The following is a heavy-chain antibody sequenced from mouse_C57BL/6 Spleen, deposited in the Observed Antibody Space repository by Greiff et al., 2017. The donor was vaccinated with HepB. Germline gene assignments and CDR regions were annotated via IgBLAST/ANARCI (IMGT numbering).Heavy chain of an antibody. CDR1: GYTFTDYN. V-gene: IGHV1-22*01. J-gene: IGHJ3*01. CDR3: ARGQLRLRGRFDY. CDR2: INPNNGGT. Sequence: VQLQQSGPELVKPGASVKMSCKASGYTFTDYNMHWVKQSHGKSLEWIGYINPNNGGTSYNQKFKGKATLTVNKSSSTAYMELRSLTSEDSAVYYCARGQLRLRGRFDYWGQGTLVTVSA. D-gene: IGHD3-2*02.